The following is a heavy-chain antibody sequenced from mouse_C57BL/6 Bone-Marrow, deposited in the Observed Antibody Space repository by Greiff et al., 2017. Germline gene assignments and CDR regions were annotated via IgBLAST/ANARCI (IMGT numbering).Heavy chain of an antibody. CDR1: GFSLTSYG. D-gene: IGHD2-1*01. CDR3: ARNYYGNYDSMDY. Sequence: VMLVESGPGLVQPSQSLSITCTVSGFSLTSYGVHWVRQSPGKGLEWLGVIWSGGSTDYNAAFISRLSISKDNSKSHVFFKMNSLQADDTAIYYCARNYYGNYDSMDYWGQGTLVTVSS. V-gene: IGHV2-2*01. J-gene: IGHJ4*01. CDR2: IWSGGST.